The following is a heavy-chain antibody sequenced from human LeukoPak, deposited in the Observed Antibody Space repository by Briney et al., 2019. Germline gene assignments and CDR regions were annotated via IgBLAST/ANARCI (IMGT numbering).Heavy chain of an antibody. Sequence: SETLSLTCTVSGGSISNFYWSWIRQPAGPALEWIGRIYTSGSTNYNPSLKSRVTMSVDTSKNQFSLKLSSVTAADTAVYYCARETTGAGTARPFDYWGQGTLVTVSS. CDR2: IYTSGST. CDR3: ARETTGAGTARPFDY. V-gene: IGHV4-4*07. D-gene: IGHD6-13*01. J-gene: IGHJ4*02. CDR1: GGSISNFY.